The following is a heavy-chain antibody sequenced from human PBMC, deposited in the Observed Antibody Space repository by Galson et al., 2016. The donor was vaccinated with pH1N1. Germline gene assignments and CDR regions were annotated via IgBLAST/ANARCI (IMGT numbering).Heavy chain of an antibody. V-gene: IGHV1-69*13. D-gene: IGHD3-22*01. CDR1: GGTFGSYH. Sequence: SVKVSCKASGGTFGSYHINWVRQAPGQGLEWMGGIIPMFKTAKYAQKFQGRVTITADESATNAYMELTSMRSEDTAMYSCAREDYYNTDLSDWYFDLWGRGTLLTVSS. CDR2: IIPMFKTA. J-gene: IGHJ2*01. CDR3: AREDYYNTDLSDWYFDL.